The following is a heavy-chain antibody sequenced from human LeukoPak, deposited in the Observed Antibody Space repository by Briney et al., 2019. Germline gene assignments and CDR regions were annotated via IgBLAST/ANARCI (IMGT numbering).Heavy chain of an antibody. CDR1: GYSISSGYY. V-gene: IGHV4-38-2*02. Sequence: KPSETLSLTCTVSGYSISSGYYWAWIRKSPGKGLEWIGSIYHSGGTYYRSSLKSRVTISVDTSKNQFSLRLSSVTAADTALYYCAREGGVDDYSDRGPFDSWGQGTLVTVSS. CDR2: IYHSGGT. J-gene: IGHJ4*02. CDR3: AREGGVDDYSDRGPFDS. D-gene: IGHD4-17*01.